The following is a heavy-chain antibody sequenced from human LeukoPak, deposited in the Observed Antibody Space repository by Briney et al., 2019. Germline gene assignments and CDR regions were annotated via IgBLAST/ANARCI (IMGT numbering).Heavy chain of an antibody. J-gene: IGHJ5*02. V-gene: IGHV4-59*01. Sequence: SETLSLTCTVSGGPISSYYWSWIRQPPGKGLEWIGYIYYSGSTNYNPSLKSRVTISVDTSKNQFSLKLSSVTAADTAVYYCARDRHNWFDPWGQGTLVTVSS. CDR1: GGPISSYY. CDR2: IYYSGST. CDR3: ARDRHNWFDP.